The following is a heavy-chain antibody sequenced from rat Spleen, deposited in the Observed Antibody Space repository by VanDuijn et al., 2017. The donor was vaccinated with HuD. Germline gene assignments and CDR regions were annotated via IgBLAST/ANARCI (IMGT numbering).Heavy chain of an antibody. V-gene: IGHV5-25*01. CDR3: TRVELRRVHFDY. Sequence: EVQLVESGGGLVQPGRSMKLSCAASGFTFSNYDMAWVRQAPTKGLVWVASISTGGGNTYYRDSMKGRFTISRDNAKSTLYLQMNSLRSEDTATYYCTRVELRRVHFDYWGQGVMVTVSS. CDR2: ISTGGGNT. D-gene: IGHD1-11*01. CDR1: GFTFSNYD. J-gene: IGHJ2*01.